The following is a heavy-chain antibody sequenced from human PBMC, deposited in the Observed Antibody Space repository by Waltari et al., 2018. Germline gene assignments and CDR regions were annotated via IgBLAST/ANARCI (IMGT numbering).Heavy chain of an antibody. CDR3: AKVSCGGDCYNDY. CDR1: GFRFRSYG. D-gene: IGHD2-21*01. J-gene: IGHJ4*02. CDR2: IRYDGSNK. V-gene: IGHV3-30*02. Sequence: QVQLVESGGGVVQPGGSLRLSCAASGFRFRSYGMLCVRQAPGKGLEWVAFIRYDGSNKYYADSVKGRFTISRDNSKNTLYLQMNSLRAEDTAVYYCAKVSCGGDCYNDYWGQGTLVTVSS.